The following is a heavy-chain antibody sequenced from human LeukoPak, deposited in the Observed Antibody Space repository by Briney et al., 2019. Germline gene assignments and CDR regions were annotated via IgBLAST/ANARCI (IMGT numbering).Heavy chain of an antibody. CDR2: ISSSSTYT. Sequence: GGSLRLTCGASGFTFSDYYMSWIRQAPGKGLEWVSYISSSSTYTNYADSVKGRFTISRDNAKNSLYLQMNSLRAEDTAVYYCARGRAPELWLVCNDYWGQGTLVTVSS. J-gene: IGHJ4*02. D-gene: IGHD6-19*01. V-gene: IGHV3-11*06. CDR1: GFTFSDYY. CDR3: ARGRAPELWLVCNDY.